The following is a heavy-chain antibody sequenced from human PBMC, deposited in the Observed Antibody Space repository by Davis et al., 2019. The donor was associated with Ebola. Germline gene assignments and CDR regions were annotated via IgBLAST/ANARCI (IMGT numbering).Heavy chain of an antibody. V-gene: IGHV1-2*04. D-gene: IGHD2-15*01. CDR3: ARVPRYCSGGSCYWGAFDI. CDR2: INPNSGGT. CDR1: GYTFTGYY. Sequence: AASVKVSCKASGYTFTGYYMHWVRQAPGQGLEWMGWINPNSGGTNYAQKFQGWVTMTRDTSISTAYMELSRLRSDDTAVYYCARVPRYCSGGSCYWGAFDIWGQGTMVTVSS. J-gene: IGHJ3*02.